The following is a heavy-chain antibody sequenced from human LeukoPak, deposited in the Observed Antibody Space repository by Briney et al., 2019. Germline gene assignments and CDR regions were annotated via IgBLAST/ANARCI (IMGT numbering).Heavy chain of an antibody. CDR2: MRNKANSYTT. Sequence: QTGGSLRLSCAASGLTFSDHYIDWVRQAPGKGLEWVGRMRNKANSYTTENAASVKGRFTILRDDSKKLVFLQMNSLKIEDTAVYYCTTSPETGLNVFDIWGQGTMVTVSS. CDR1: GLTFSDHY. J-gene: IGHJ3*02. V-gene: IGHV3-72*01. D-gene: IGHD7-27*01. CDR3: TTSPETGLNVFDI.